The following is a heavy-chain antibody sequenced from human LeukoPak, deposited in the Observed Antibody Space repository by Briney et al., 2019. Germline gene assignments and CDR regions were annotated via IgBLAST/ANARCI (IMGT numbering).Heavy chain of an antibody. J-gene: IGHJ4*02. V-gene: IGHV3-74*01. CDR1: GLPFFSYW. Sequence: GPLIFSSSASGLPFFSYWMNWFRQAPGKRRVWGSRISPDGSGAIYADSVKGRFTISRDNAKNTLYLQINGLRADDTAVYYCARSSVCPGCHFDYWGQGTLVTVSS. D-gene: IGHD6-19*01. CDR2: ISPDGSGA. CDR3: ARSSVCPGCHFDY.